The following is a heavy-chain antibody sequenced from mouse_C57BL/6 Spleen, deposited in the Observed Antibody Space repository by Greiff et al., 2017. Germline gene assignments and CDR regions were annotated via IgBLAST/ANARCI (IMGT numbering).Heavy chain of an antibody. CDR2: IYPGDGDT. CDR1: GYAFSSSW. V-gene: IGHV1-82*01. Sequence: QVQLKESGPELVKPGASVKISCKASGYAFSSSWMNWVKQRPGKGLEWIGRIYPGDGDTNYNGKFKGKATLTADKTSSTAYMQLSSLTSEASAVYFCARMGDAMDDWGQGTSVTVSS. CDR3: ARMGDAMDD. J-gene: IGHJ4*01.